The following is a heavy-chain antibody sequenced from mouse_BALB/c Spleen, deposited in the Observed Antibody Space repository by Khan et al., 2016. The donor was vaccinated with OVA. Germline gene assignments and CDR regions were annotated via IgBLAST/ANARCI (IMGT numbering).Heavy chain of an antibody. CDR1: GSTFSSYG. CDR3: ARRATTTNFDY. CDR2: ISSIGSYT. Sequence: EVELVESGGDLVKPGGSLKLSCAASGSTFSSYGMSWVRQTPDKRLEWVATISSIGSYTYYPDSVKGRFTISRDNGKNTLYLQMSSLKSEDTAMYYCARRATTTNFDYWGQGTTLTVSS. V-gene: IGHV5-6*01. D-gene: IGHD1-2*01. J-gene: IGHJ2*01.